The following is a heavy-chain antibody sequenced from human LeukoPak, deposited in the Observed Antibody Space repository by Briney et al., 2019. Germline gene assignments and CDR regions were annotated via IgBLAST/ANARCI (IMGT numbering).Heavy chain of an antibody. Sequence: ASVKVSCKASGDTFTGYYMHWVRQAPGQGLEWMGWINPDSGGAEYAQKFQGRVTMTRDTSITTAYMELGRLRSDDTAVYYCAREGWYTGNPLRGNWFDPWGQGTLVTVSS. CDR2: INPDSGGA. J-gene: IGHJ5*02. D-gene: IGHD1-26*01. CDR3: AREGWYTGNPLRGNWFDP. V-gene: IGHV1-2*02. CDR1: GDTFTGYY.